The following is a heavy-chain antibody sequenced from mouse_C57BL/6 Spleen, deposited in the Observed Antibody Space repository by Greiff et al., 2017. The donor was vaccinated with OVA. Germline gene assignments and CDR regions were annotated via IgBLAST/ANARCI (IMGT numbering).Heavy chain of an antibody. Sequence: QVQLQQPGAELVKPGASVKVSCKASGYTFTSYWMHWVKQRPGQGLEWIGRIHPSDSDTNYNQKFKGKATLTVDKSSSTDYMQLSSLTSEDSAVYYCAMGGYGPAWFAYWGQGTLVTVSA. CDR3: AMGGYGPAWFAY. D-gene: IGHD2-2*01. CDR1: GYTFTSYW. V-gene: IGHV1-74*01. CDR2: IHPSDSDT. J-gene: IGHJ3*01.